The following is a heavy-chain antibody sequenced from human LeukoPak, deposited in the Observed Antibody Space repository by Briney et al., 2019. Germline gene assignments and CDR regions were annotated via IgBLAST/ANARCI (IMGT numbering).Heavy chain of an antibody. V-gene: IGHV3-66*04. J-gene: IGHJ4*02. CDR2: IYPDGNT. CDR3: ARRGHGYGSPFDY. D-gene: IGHD5-18*01. CDR1: GFTVSSNY. Sequence: GGPLRLSCAASGFTVSSNYMNWVRQAPGKGLEWVSMIYPDGNTFYTNSVKGRFTISIDNSKNTLDLQMSSLRAEDTAVYYCARRGHGYGSPFDYWGQGTLVTVSS.